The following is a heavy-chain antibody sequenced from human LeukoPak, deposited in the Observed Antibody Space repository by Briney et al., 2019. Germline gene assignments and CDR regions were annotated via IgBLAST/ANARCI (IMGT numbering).Heavy chain of an antibody. CDR3: ARGRLRHFDY. V-gene: IGHV3-48*03. J-gene: IGHJ4*02. CDR1: GFTFSSYE. Sequence: GGSLRLSCAASGFTFSSYEMNWVRQAPGKGLEWVSYISRSGSTIYYSDSVKGRFTISRDNAKNSLYLQMNSLRAEDTAVYYCARGRLRHFDYWGQGTLVTVSS. D-gene: IGHD4-17*01. CDR2: ISRSGSTI.